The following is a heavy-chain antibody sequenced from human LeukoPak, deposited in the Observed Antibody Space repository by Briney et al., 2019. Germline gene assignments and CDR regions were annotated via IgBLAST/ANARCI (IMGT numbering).Heavy chain of an antibody. CDR2: IYYSGST. J-gene: IGHJ5*02. D-gene: IGHD5-18*01. CDR3: ARHPTALVSYGFDP. Sequence: PSETLSLTCAVSDDSFSSHYWTWIRQPPGKGLEWDGYIYYSGSTNYNPSLKSRVTISVDTSKNQFSLNLSSVTAADTAVYYCARHPTALVSYGFDPWGQGTLVTVSS. CDR1: DDSFSSHY. V-gene: IGHV4-59*08.